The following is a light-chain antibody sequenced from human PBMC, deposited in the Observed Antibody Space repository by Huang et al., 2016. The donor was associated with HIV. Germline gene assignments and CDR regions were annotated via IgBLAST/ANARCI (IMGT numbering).Light chain of an antibody. J-gene: IGKJ1*01. V-gene: IGKV4-1*01. CDR1: QSVFSTSTNKDY. CDR2: WSS. CDR3: QQYYASPQT. Sequence: DIVMAQSPGSLAVSLGERATLTCRSSQSVFSTSTNKDYLAWFQQKPGQPPKLLIFWSSTREAGVPDRFSGSGSGTHFTRTSGNLEADDAAIYYCQQYYASPQTFGQGTRV.